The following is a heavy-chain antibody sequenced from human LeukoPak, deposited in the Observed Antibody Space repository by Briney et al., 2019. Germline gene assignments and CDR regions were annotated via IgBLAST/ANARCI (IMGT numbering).Heavy chain of an antibody. CDR1: GGSISSGSYY. D-gene: IGHD5-12*01. CDR2: FYTSGST. V-gene: IGHV4-61*02. J-gene: IGHJ4*02. CDR3: ARFTQYSGYADQ. Sequence: SQTLSLTCTVSGGSISSGSYYWSWIRQPAGKGLEWVGRFYTSGSTNYNPSLKSRVTISVDTSKNQFSLKLSSVTAADTAVFYCARFTQYSGYADQWGQGTLVTVSS.